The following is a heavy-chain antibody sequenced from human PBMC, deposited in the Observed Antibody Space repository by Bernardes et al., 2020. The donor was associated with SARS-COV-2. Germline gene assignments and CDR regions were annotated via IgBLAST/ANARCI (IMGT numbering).Heavy chain of an antibody. CDR3: ARSSSRELTFDY. CDR2: IYHSGST. CDR1: GGSISSSNW. Sequence: SETLSLTCAVSGGSISSSNWWSCVRQPPGKGLEWIGEIYHSGSTNYNPSLKSRVTISVDKSKNQFSLKLSSVTAADTAVYYCARSSSRELTFDYWGQGTLVTVSS. V-gene: IGHV4-4*02. D-gene: IGHD6-6*01. J-gene: IGHJ4*02.